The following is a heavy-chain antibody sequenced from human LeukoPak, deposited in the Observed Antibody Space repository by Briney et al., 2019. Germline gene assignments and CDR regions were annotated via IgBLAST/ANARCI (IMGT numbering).Heavy chain of an antibody. J-gene: IGHJ4*02. CDR1: GFTFSTYS. D-gene: IGHD3-10*01. CDR3: ARDSGHDY. V-gene: IGHV3-48*04. Sequence: GGSLRLSCAASGFTFSTYSMNWVRQAPGEGVEWVSYISSSSSTIYYAESVKGRFTVSRDNAKNSLYLQMNTLRAEDTAVYYCARDSGHDYWGQGTLVTVSS. CDR2: ISSSSSTI.